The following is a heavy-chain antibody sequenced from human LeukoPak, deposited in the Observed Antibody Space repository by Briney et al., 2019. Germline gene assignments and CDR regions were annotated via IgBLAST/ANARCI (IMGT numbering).Heavy chain of an antibody. D-gene: IGHD3-9*01. CDR2: MSGFGSTI. J-gene: IGHJ6*01. CDR1: GFTFSSYS. CDR3: ASSRYFDMDV. V-gene: IGHV3-48*04. Sequence: PGGSLRLSCAASGFTFSSYSMNWARQAPGKGLGWISYMSGFGSTIYYADSVKGRFTISRDNAKNSLYLQMNRLRAEDTAVYYCASSRYFDMDVWGQGTTVTVFS.